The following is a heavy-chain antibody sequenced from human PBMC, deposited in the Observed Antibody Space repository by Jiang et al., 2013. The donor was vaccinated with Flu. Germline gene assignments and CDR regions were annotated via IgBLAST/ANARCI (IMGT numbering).Heavy chain of an antibody. J-gene: IGHJ3*02. CDR1: GGSISSYY. CDR3: ARAQYVEMSTLAAFDI. D-gene: IGHD5-24*01. CDR2: IYYSGST. V-gene: IGHV4-59*01. Sequence: GLVKPSETLSLTCTVSGGSISSYYWSWIRQPPGKGLEWIGYIYYSGSTNYNPSLRSRVTISIDTSRSQFSLKLTSVTAADTAVYYCARAQYVEMSTLAAFDIWGQGTTVTVSS.